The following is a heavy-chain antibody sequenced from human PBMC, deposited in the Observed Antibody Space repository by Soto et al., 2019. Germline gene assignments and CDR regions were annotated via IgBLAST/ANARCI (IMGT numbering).Heavy chain of an antibody. CDR2: IYWDDDK. D-gene: IGHD6-19*01. Sequence: QITLKESGPTLVKPTQTLTLTCTFSGFSLSSTRMAVGWIRQPPGKALEWLALIYWDDDKRYSPFLKSRLTITPDPSKNQVVLTMSNMDPVDTARYYCAHIVVAGLGYYFDYWGQGTLVTVSS. J-gene: IGHJ4*02. CDR1: GFSLSSTRMA. V-gene: IGHV2-5*02. CDR3: AHIVVAGLGYYFDY.